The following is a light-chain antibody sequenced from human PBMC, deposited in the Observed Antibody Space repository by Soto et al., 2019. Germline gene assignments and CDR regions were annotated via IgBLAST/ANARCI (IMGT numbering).Light chain of an antibody. CDR1: SSDVGGYNY. J-gene: IGLJ2*01. V-gene: IGLV2-14*03. Sequence: QSALTQPASVSGSPGQSITISCTGTSSDVGGYNYVAWYQHHPGNAPKVMIYDVSNRPSGVSNRFSGSKSGNTASLTISGLQAEDEADYYCSSYTSTSTLVIFGGGTKVTVL. CDR2: DVS. CDR3: SSYTSTSTLVI.